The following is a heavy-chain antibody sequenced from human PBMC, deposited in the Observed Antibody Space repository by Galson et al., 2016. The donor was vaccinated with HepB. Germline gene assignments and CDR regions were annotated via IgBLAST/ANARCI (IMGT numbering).Heavy chain of an antibody. CDR2: ISYDGSKK. D-gene: IGHD3-9*01. Sequence: SLRLSCAASGFTFSSYGMNWVRQAPGKGLEWVAVISYDGSKKYYADSAKGRFTISRDNSKNTLYLQMNSLRAEDTAVYYCAKNDILTGYSAFDYRGQGTLVTVSS. CDR3: AKNDILTGYSAFDY. J-gene: IGHJ4*02. V-gene: IGHV3-30*18. CDR1: GFTFSSYG.